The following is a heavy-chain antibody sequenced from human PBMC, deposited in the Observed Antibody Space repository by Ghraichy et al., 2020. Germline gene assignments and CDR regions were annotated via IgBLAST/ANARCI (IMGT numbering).Heavy chain of an antibody. J-gene: IGHJ6*02. Sequence: LNISCAASGFTFSDYYMSWIRQAPGKGLEWVSYISSDGNTMYYADSVKGRFAISRDNAKNSVYLQMNSLRAEDTAVYYCTRDRGQIYYYFNMDVWGQGTAVTVSS. CDR3: TRDRGQIYYYFNMDV. V-gene: IGHV3-11*01. CDR1: GFTFSDYY. CDR2: ISSDGNTM. D-gene: IGHD5-24*01.